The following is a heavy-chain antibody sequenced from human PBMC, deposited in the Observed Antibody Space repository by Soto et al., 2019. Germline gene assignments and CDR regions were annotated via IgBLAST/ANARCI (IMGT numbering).Heavy chain of an antibody. CDR2: IYYRGRT. V-gene: IGHV4-59*11. J-gene: IGHJ4*02. D-gene: IGHD3-22*01. CDR3: ARTSTYYYDSSGFYPDY. CDR1: GGSISSHY. Sequence: SETLSLTCTVSGGSISSHYWSWIRQPPGKGLEWIGHIYYRGRTTYNSSLKSRVTISIDTSKNQFSLILNSVTTADTAVYHCARTSTYYYDSSGFYPDYWGQGTLVTVSS.